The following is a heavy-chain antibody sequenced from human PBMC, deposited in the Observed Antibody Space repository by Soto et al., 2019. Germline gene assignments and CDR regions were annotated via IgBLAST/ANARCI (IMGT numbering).Heavy chain of an antibody. V-gene: IGHV2-5*02. CDR2: IYWDDDK. CDR1: GFSLSTSGVG. CDR3: ARPALYIWGSYSDY. D-gene: IGHD3-16*01. J-gene: IGHJ4*02. Sequence: SGPTLVNPTPTLTLTCTFSGFSLSTSGVGVGWIRQPPGKTLEWLALIYWDDDKRYSPSLKSRLTITKDTSKNQVVLTMTKMDPVDTATYYCARPALYIWGSYSDYWGQGTLVTVSS.